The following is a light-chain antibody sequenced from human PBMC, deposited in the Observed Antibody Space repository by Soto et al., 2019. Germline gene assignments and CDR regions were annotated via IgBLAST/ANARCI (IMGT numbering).Light chain of an antibody. CDR3: SSNAGIHTI. CDR1: SSDFGGYNY. CDR2: DVT. V-gene: IGLV2-11*01. Sequence: QSALTQPRSVSGSPGQSVAISCTGTSSDFGGYNYVSWYQQFPGKVPKLMIYDVTKRPSGVPDRFSGSKSGNTASLTISGLQAEDEADYYCSSNAGIHTIFGGGTKLTVL. J-gene: IGLJ2*01.